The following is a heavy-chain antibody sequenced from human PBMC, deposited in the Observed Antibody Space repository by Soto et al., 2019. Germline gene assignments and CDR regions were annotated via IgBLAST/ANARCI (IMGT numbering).Heavy chain of an antibody. J-gene: IGHJ4*02. V-gene: IGHV3-30-3*01. D-gene: IGHD6-13*01. CDR1: GFTFSSYA. Sequence: PGGSLRLSCAASGFTFSSYAMHWVRQAPGKGLEWVAVISYGGSTYYADSVKGRFTISRDNSKNTLYLQMNSLRAEDTAVYYCAYSSTPFDYWGQGTLVTVSS. CDR3: AYSSTPFDY. CDR2: ISYGGST.